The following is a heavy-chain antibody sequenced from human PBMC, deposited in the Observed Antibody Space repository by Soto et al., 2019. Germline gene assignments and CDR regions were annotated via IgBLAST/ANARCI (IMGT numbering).Heavy chain of an antibody. D-gene: IGHD3-22*01. CDR2: ISGSGGST. J-gene: IGHJ4*02. Sequence: LRVSCGASEFTISSYAMSWVRKAPGKGLEWVSAISGSGGSTYYADSVKGRFTISRDNSKNTLYLQMNSLRAEDTAVYYCAKAYCGGDCYPLTYYYDSSGYQPVGYWGQGTLVTVSS. CDR1: EFTISSYA. V-gene: IGHV3-23*01. CDR3: AKAYCGGDCYPLTYYYDSSGYQPVGY.